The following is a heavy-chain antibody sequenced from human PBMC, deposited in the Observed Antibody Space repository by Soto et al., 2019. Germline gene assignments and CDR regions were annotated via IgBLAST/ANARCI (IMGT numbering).Heavy chain of an antibody. CDR3: ARGAAAAGPGYNWFDP. J-gene: IGHJ5*02. V-gene: IGHV1-69*02. CDR1: GGTFNSYT. D-gene: IGHD6-13*01. Sequence: QVQLVQSGAEVKKPGSSVKVSCRASGGTFNSYTLSWVRQAPGQGFEWLGRFIPVLGVTNYAQKFQGRVILATDKSTSTAPVELNNLTSEDTALYYCARGAAAAGPGYNWFDPWGQGTLVTVSS. CDR2: FIPVLGVT.